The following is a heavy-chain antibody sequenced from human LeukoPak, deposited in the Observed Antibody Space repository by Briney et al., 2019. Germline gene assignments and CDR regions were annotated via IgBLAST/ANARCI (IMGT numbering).Heavy chain of an antibody. CDR2: ISSSSSYI. D-gene: IGHD6-13*01. Sequence: TGGSLRLSCAASGFTFSSYSMNWVRQASGKGLEWVSSISSSSSYIYYADSVKGRFTISRDNAKNSLYLQMNSLRAEDTAVYYCARLSWPFDYWGQGTLVTVSS. CDR3: ARLSWPFDY. J-gene: IGHJ4*02. CDR1: GFTFSSYS. V-gene: IGHV3-21*01.